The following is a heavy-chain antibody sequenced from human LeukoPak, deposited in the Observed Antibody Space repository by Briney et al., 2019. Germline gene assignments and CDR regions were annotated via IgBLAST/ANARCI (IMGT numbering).Heavy chain of an antibody. CDR2: ISGSGGST. CDR1: GFTFSSYA. J-gene: IGHJ4*02. V-gene: IGHV3-23*01. D-gene: IGHD3-3*01. CDR3: AKEGPNFWSGYHYYATFDY. Sequence: PGGSLRLSCAASGFTFSSYAMSRVRQAPGKGLEWVSAISGSGGSTYYADSVKGRFTISRDNSKNTLYLQMNSLRAEDTAVYYCAKEGPNFWSGYHYYATFDYWGQGTLVTVSS.